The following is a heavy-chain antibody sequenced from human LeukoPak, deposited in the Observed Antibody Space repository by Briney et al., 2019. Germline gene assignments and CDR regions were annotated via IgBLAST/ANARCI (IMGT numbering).Heavy chain of an antibody. CDR3: ATGKYCTTTSCPKKLDS. V-gene: IGHV1-69*05. D-gene: IGHD2-2*01. Sequence: SVKVSCKTSGYTFTGYYIHWVRQAPGQGLEWMGGIIPFIDTAKYAQKFQGRVTITTDESTNTVHMELHSLRSDDTALYYCATGKYCTTTSCPKKLDSWGQGTLVTVSS. J-gene: IGHJ4*02. CDR1: GYTFTGYY. CDR2: IIPFIDTA.